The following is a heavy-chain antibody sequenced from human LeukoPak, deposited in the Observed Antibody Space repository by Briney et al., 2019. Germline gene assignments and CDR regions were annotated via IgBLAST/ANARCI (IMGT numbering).Heavy chain of an antibody. D-gene: IGHD4-23*01. J-gene: IGHJ3*02. CDR2: IYPDDSDT. Sequence: GESLKISCKGSGYSFTSYWIGWVRQMPGKGLEWMGVIYPDDSDTRYSPSFQGQVTISADKSISTAYLQWSSLKASDTAMYYCARSVVKATVVANAFDIWGQGTMVTVSS. CDR3: ARSVVKATVVANAFDI. CDR1: GYSFTSYW. V-gene: IGHV5-51*01.